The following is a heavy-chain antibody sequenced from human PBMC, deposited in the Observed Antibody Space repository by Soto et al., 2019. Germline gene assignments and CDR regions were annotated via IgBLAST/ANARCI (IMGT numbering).Heavy chain of an antibody. CDR3: ARDRLGGSGSYYKVPHYYYGMDV. Sequence: GGSLRLSCAASGFTFSSYAMHWVRQAPGKGLEWVAVISYDGSNKYYADSVKGRFTISRDNSKNTLYLQMNSLRAEDTAVYYCARDRLGGSGSYYKVPHYYYGMDVWGQGTTVTVSS. CDR1: GFTFSSYA. J-gene: IGHJ6*02. D-gene: IGHD3-10*01. V-gene: IGHV3-30-3*01. CDR2: ISYDGSNK.